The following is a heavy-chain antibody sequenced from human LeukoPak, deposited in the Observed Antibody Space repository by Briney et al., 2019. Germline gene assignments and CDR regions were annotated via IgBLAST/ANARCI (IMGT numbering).Heavy chain of an antibody. CDR2: ISGSGGST. CDR3: AKGGRITAVLPFDY. J-gene: IGHJ4*02. CDR1: GFTFSSYV. Sequence: PGGSLRLSCAASGFTFSSYVMSWVRQAPGKGLEWVSAISGSGGSTYYADSVKGRFTISRDNSKNTLYLQVSSLRAEDTAVYRCAKGGRITAVLPFDYWGRGTLVTVSS. V-gene: IGHV3-23*01. D-gene: IGHD6-13*01.